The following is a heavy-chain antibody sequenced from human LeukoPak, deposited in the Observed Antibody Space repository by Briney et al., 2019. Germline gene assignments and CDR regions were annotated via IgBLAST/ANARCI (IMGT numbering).Heavy chain of an antibody. CDR2: INGDGRTT. V-gene: IGHV3-64D*06. Sequence: QAGGSLRLSCSASGFIFSTYTMYWVRQAPGKGLEYVSVINGDGRTTYYIDSVKGRFTISRDNSKNTLYLQMSSLRADDTAVYYCARGGGYSGYELFSNYWGQGTLVTVSS. J-gene: IGHJ4*02. D-gene: IGHD5-12*01. CDR3: ARGGGYSGYELFSNY. CDR1: GFIFSTYT.